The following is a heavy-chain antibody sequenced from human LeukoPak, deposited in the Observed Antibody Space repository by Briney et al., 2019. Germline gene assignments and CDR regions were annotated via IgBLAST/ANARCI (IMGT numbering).Heavy chain of an antibody. D-gene: IGHD6-13*01. V-gene: IGHV3-23*01. CDR2: ISGSGGNT. CDR3: ARDLGQQLVSEEMDV. J-gene: IGHJ6*04. Sequence: GGSLRLSCAASGFTFNNYAMSWVRQAPGKGLEWVSTISGSGGNTYYADSVKGRFTISRDNSKNTLYLQMNSQRAEDTAVYYCARDLGQQLVSEEMDVWGKGTTVTVSS. CDR1: GFTFNNYA.